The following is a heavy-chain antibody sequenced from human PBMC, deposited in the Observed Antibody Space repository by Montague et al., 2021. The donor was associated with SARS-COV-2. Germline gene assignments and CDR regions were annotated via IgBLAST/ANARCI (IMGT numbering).Heavy chain of an antibody. Sequence: SETLSLTCTVSGGSISSYYWNWIRQPPGKGPEWIGYIYYSGRTNYNPSLKSRVTISVDTSKNQFSLKLSSVTAADTAVYYCARGGGSGYCYYFDYWGQGSLVTVSS. CDR1: GGSISSYY. D-gene: IGHD3-22*01. CDR3: ARGGGSGYCYYFDY. J-gene: IGHJ4*02. CDR2: IYYSGRT. V-gene: IGHV4-59*01.